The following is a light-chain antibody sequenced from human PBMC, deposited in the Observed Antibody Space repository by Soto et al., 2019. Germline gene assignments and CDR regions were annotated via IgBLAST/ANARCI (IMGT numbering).Light chain of an antibody. CDR2: GAS. CDR1: QSFNSIY. Sequence: EVLLTQYPGTLSWSPGERATLSWRASQSFNSIYLAWYQKKPGQATSLLIYGASSRATGIPDRFSGSGSGTDFTLTISRMEPEDFAVYYCHQYDSWTFGHGTKVDI. CDR3: HQYDSWT. V-gene: IGKV3-20*01. J-gene: IGKJ1*01.